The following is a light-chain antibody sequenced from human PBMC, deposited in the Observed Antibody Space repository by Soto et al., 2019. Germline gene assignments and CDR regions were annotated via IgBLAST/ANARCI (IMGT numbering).Light chain of an antibody. CDR3: QQYGSSPFS. CDR1: QRVSSSY. CDR2: GAS. Sequence: EIVLTHSPGTLSLSPVQRATLSCRSRQRVSSSYIAWYPQKPGQAPRLLIYGASRRATGIPDRFSGSGSGTDFTLAISRLEPEDFAVYYCQQYGSSPFSVGAGTKVDIK. J-gene: IGKJ3*01. V-gene: IGKV3-20*01.